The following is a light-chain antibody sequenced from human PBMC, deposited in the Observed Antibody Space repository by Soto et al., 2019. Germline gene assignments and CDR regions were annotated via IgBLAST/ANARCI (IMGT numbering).Light chain of an antibody. V-gene: IGLV1-40*01. CDR3: LSHDNGLSASWV. CDR2: DNN. Sequence: QSALTQPPSVSGAPGQRVTISCTGSSSNIGADYDVHWYQQLPGAAPKLLIYDNNNRPSGVPDRFSGSKSGTSASLAITGLQAEDEADYYCLSHDNGLSASWVFGGGTKLTVL. CDR1: SSNIGADYD. J-gene: IGLJ3*02.